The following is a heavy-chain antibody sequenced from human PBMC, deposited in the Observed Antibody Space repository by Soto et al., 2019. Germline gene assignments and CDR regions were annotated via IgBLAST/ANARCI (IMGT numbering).Heavy chain of an antibody. V-gene: IGHV3-23*01. J-gene: IGHJ4*02. CDR2: ISGSGGST. CDR1: GFTFSSYA. CDR3: AKGQFGYCSGGSCHIEYYFDY. D-gene: IGHD2-15*01. Sequence: HPGGSLRLSCAASGFTFSSYAMSWVRQAPGKGLEWVSAISGSGGSTYYADSVKGRFTISRDNSKNTLYLQMNSLRAEDTSVYYCAKGQFGYCSGGSCHIEYYFDYWGQGTLVTVSS.